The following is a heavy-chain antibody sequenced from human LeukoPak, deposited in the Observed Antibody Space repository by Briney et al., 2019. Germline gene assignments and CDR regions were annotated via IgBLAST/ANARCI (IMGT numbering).Heavy chain of an antibody. D-gene: IGHD1-26*01. V-gene: IGHV1-46*01. Sequence: ASVTVSCTASGYTVTVYYMHWGRLPPAQGLEWMGISNPSGGSTSYAQTFQGRVTLTRDTSTRTVYMDLSTLRSEDTAVYYCARAVASMGATTGFDYWGQGTLAAVSS. CDR1: GYTVTVYY. CDR3: ARAVASMGATTGFDY. CDR2: SNPSGGST. J-gene: IGHJ4*02.